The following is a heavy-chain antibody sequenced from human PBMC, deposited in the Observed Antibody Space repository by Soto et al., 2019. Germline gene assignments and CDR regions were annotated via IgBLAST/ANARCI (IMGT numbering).Heavy chain of an antibody. CDR2: ISNDGNHK. J-gene: IGHJ4*02. CDR1: GFTFSSFG. Sequence: QVQLVESGGGVVQPGRSLRLSCAASGFTFSSFGMHWVRRAPGKGLEWVAAISNDGNHKYYADSVKGRFTISRDNSIITLYLQMNILTTVDTAVYHCVRGSYSRYQPLDYWGQGALVNVSS. V-gene: IGHV3-30*03. CDR3: VRGSYSRYQPLDY. D-gene: IGHD3-10*01.